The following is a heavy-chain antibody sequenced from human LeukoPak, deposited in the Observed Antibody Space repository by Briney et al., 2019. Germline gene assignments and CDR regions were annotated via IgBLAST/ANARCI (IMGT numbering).Heavy chain of an antibody. J-gene: IGHJ4*02. D-gene: IGHD6-13*01. CDR1: GFTFGDCA. V-gene: IGHV3-49*04. CDR2: IRSKAYGGTT. Sequence: GGSLRLSCTASGFTFGDCAMSWVRQAPGKGLEWVGFIRSKAYGGTTEYAASVKGRFTISRDDSKSIAYLQMNSLKTEDTAVYYCTRTVRQRVSKYYFDYWGQGTLVTVSS. CDR3: TRTVRQRVSKYYFDY.